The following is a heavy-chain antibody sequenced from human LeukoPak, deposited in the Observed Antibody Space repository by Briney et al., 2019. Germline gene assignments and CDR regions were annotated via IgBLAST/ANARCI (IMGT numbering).Heavy chain of an antibody. V-gene: IGHV4-34*01. CDR3: ARASKRQSIAARQGGNWFDP. CDR2: INHSGST. CDR1: GGSFNDYY. Sequence: SETLSLTCAVYGGSFNDYYWSWIRQPPGKGLEWIGEINHSGSTNYNPSLKSRVTISVDTSKNQFSLKLSSVTAADTAVYYCARASKRQSIAARQGGNWFDPWGQGTLVTVSS. J-gene: IGHJ5*02. D-gene: IGHD6-6*01.